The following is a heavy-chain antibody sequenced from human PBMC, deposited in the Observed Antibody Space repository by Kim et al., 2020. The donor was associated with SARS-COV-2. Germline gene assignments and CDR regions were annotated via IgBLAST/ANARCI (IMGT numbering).Heavy chain of an antibody. D-gene: IGHD6-13*01. Sequence: GGSLRLSCAASGFTFSSYAMSWVRQAPGKGLEWVSGLSGTGDTRYYADSVKGRFTISKDTSKSTLYLQMSSLRAEDTAVYYCAKDIGVASGGTKPFDYWG. J-gene: IGHJ4*01. CDR3: AKDIGVASGGTKPFDY. V-gene: IGHV3-23*01. CDR1: GFTFSSYA. CDR2: LSGTGDTR.